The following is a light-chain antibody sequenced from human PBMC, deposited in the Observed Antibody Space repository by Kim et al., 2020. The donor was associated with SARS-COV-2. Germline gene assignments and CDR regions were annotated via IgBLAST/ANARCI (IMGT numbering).Light chain of an antibody. CDR3: QHYNNWPPWT. J-gene: IGKJ1*01. CDR2: GAS. V-gene: IGKV3-15*01. CDR1: QSVSSN. Sequence: EIVMTQSPATLSVSPGERATLSCRASQSVSSNLAWYQQKPGQAPRLLIYGASTRATGITARFSGSGSGTDFTLTISSLQSEDFAVYYCQHYNNWPPWTFGQGTKVDIK.